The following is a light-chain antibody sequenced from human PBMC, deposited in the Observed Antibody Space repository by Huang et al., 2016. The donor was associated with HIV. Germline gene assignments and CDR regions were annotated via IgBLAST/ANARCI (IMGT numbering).Light chain of an antibody. Sequence: DIQMTKSPSSLSASVGDRVTITCRESKSISSYLKLDQQKPGKAPKLLIYAASSLQSGVPSRFSGSGSGTDFTLTISSLQPEDFATYYCQQSYSTLRYTFGQGTKLEIK. CDR2: AAS. CDR1: KSISSY. J-gene: IGKJ2*01. CDR3: QQSYSTLRYT. V-gene: IGKV1-39*01.